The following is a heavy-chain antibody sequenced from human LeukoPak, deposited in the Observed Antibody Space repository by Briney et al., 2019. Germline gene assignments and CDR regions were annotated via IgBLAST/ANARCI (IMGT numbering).Heavy chain of an antibody. CDR1: GFTFSNAW. J-gene: IGHJ5*02. Sequence: NPGGSLRLSCAASGFTFSNAWMSWVRQAPGKGLEWVGRTKSKTDGGTTDYAAPVKGRFTISRDDSKNTLYLQMNSLKTEDTAVYYCTTDPNYYDSSGYYPRGFDPWGQGTLVTVSS. D-gene: IGHD3-22*01. CDR2: TKSKTDGGTT. V-gene: IGHV3-15*01. CDR3: TTDPNYYDSSGYYPRGFDP.